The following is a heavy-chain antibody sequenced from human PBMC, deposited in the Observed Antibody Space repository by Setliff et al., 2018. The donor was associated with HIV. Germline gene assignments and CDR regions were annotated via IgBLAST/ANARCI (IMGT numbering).Heavy chain of an antibody. CDR1: RFTFDDYA. J-gene: IGHJ4*02. Sequence: PGGSLRLSCVVSRFTFDDYAMHWVRQAPGKGLEWVSGITWNSCYIDYADSVKGRFSISRDNAKNSLHSQINSLRVEDMALYYCMRWGLPYAIDYWGQGMLVTVSS. D-gene: IGHD2-21*02. V-gene: IGHV3-9*03. CDR3: MRWGLPYAIDY. CDR2: ITWNSCYI.